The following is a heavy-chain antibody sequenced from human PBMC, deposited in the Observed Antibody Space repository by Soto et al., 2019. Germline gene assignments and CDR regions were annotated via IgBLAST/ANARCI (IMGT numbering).Heavy chain of an antibody. J-gene: IGHJ5*02. D-gene: IGHD3-3*01. Sequence: EASVKVSCKASGYTFTSYGISWVRQAPGQGLEWMGWISAYNGNTNYAQKLQSRVTMTTDTSTSTAYMELRSLRSDDTAVYYCARIRFLEWLPFDPWGQGTLVTVSS. CDR3: ARIRFLEWLPFDP. V-gene: IGHV1-18*04. CDR1: GYTFTSYG. CDR2: ISAYNGNT.